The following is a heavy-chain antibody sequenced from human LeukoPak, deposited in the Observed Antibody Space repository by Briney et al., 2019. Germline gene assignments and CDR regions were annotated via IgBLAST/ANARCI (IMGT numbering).Heavy chain of an antibody. Sequence: PGGSLRLSCAASGFTFSSYWMSWVRQAPGKGLEWVSCISISSSYIYYADSVKGRFTISRDNAKNSLYLQMNSLRAEDTAVYYCARGSYGDYSVNYWGQGTLVTVSS. CDR3: ARGSYGDYSVNY. CDR2: ISISSSYI. D-gene: IGHD4-17*01. J-gene: IGHJ4*02. V-gene: IGHV3-21*01. CDR1: GFTFSSYW.